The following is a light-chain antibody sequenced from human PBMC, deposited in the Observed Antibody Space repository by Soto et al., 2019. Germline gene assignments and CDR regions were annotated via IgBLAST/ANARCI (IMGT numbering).Light chain of an antibody. J-gene: IGKJ1*01. V-gene: IGKV1-5*03. CDR3: QQYTCYSEA. CDR2: KAS. CDR1: QRIDTW. Sequence: DIPMNQSPSILSASEGNRDTITCRASQRIDTWLAWYQQKPGTAPKLLIYKASTLKSGVPSRFSGSGSGTEFTLTIISLQPDDFVTYYCQQYTCYSEAFGQGTKVDIK.